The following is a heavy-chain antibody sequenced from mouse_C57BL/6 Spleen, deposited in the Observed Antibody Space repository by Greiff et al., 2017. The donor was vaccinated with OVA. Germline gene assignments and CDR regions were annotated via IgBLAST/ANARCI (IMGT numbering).Heavy chain of an antibody. CDR1: GFTFSNYW. CDR2: IRLKSDNYAT. D-gene: IGHD2-4*01. CDR3: TGLGLRYYFDY. Sequence: LQQSGGGLVQPGGSMKLSCVASGFTFSNYWMNWVRQSPEKGLEWVAQIRLKSDNYATHYAESVKGRFTISRDDSKSSVYLQMNNLRAEDTGIYYCTGLGLRYYFDYWGQGTTLTVSS. V-gene: IGHV6-3*01. J-gene: IGHJ2*01.